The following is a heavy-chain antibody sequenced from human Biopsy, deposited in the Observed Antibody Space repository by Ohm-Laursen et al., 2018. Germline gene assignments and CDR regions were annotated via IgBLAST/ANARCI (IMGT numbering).Heavy chain of an antibody. CDR3: GRDIMNPIGGLVARSDVFDV. J-gene: IGHJ3*01. V-gene: IGHV1-2*02. CDR1: GYTFTDYF. Sequence: SSVNVSCKASGYTFTDYFLHWVRQAPGRGPEWLVFISPSTGGTNYAQKLHGRVTMIRDTSATTCYMELSSLRSDDTAVYYCGRDIMNPIGGLVARSDVFDVWGQGTMVTVSS. D-gene: IGHD3-16*02. CDR2: ISPSTGGT.